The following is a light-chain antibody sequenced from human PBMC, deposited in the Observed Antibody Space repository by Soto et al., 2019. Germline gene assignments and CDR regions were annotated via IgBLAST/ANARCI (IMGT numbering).Light chain of an antibody. J-gene: IGKJ4*01. V-gene: IGKV1-5*01. CDR3: QQYNSYSLT. Sequence: DIQMTQSPSTLSASVGARVPITCRASQSISSWLAWYQQKPGKAPKLLIYDASSLESGVPSRFSGSGSGTEFTLTISSLQPDDFATYYCQQYNSYSLTFGGGTKVDI. CDR1: QSISSW. CDR2: DAS.